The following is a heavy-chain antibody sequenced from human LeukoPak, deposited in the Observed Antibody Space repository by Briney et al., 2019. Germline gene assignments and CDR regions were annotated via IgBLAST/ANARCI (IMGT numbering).Heavy chain of an antibody. CDR2: IWYDGSNK. CDR1: GFTFGGYG. V-gene: IGHV3-33*01. D-gene: IGHD1-7*01. J-gene: IGHJ4*02. CDR3: VRGQNFYFDY. Sequence: PGKSLRLSCAASGFTFGGYGMHWVRQAPGKGLEWVAVIWYDGSNKYYADSVKGRFTISRDSSKNTLYLQMNILRAEDTAVYYCVRGQNFYFDYWGQGTLVTVSS.